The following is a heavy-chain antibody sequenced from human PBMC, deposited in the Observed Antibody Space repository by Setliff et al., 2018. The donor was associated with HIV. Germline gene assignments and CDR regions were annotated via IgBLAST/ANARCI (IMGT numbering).Heavy chain of an antibody. Sequence: SETLSLTCTVSGGSISSYYWSWIRQPPGKGLEWIGNIYSSGSTNYNPSLKSRVTISVDTSKNQFSLKLTSVTATDTAVYYCARHPWEESYRNYKFDSWGQGILVTVSS. CDR2: IYSSGST. CDR1: GGSISSYY. CDR3: ARHPWEESYRNYKFDS. D-gene: IGHD1-26*01. V-gene: IGHV4-4*09. J-gene: IGHJ4*02.